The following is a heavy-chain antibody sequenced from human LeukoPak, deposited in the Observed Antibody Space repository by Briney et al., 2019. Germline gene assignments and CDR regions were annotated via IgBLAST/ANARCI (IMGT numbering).Heavy chain of an antibody. CDR3: ARDEDGSGYCGH. Sequence: GESLKISCKASGYTFTSYYMHWVRQAPGQGLEWMGIINPSGGSTSYAQKFQGRVTMTRDTSTSTVYMELSSLRSEDTAVYYCARDEDGSGYCGHWGQGTLVTVSS. J-gene: IGHJ4*02. CDR1: GYTFTSYY. D-gene: IGHD3-22*01. V-gene: IGHV1-46*01. CDR2: INPSGGST.